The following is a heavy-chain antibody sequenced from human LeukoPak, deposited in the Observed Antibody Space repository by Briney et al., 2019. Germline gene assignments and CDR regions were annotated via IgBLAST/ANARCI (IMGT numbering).Heavy chain of an antibody. CDR3: ARGGTSSTNTWFDP. J-gene: IGHJ5*02. V-gene: IGHV3-21*01. Sequence: PGGSLRLSCAASGFTFSSYSINWVRQAPGKGLEWVSSISSSGSYIYYADSLKDRFAISRDNAKNSLYLQMNSLRAEDTAVYYCARGGTSSTNTWFDPWGQGTLVTVSS. CDR1: GFTFSSYS. D-gene: IGHD2-2*01. CDR2: ISSSGSYI.